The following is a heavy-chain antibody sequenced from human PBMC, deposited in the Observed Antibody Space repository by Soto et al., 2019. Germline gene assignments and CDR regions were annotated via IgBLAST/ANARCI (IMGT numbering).Heavy chain of an antibody. V-gene: IGHV4-59*01. D-gene: IGHD5-18*01. CDR3: ASLDAGFWYFRS. Sequence: SETLSLTCSVSGGSMTSYYWSWIRQPPGEGLEWIAYMYHRGSTNYNPSLKSRVAISIDTSKNQFSLNLRSVTSADTAVYYCASLDAGFWYFRSWGQGTLVTVSS. CDR1: GGSMTSYY. CDR2: MYHRGST. J-gene: IGHJ4*02.